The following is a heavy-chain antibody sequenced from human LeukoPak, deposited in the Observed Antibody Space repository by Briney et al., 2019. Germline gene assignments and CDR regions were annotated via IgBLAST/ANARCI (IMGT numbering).Heavy chain of an antibody. D-gene: IGHD3-16*01. CDR2: IHYSGTA. V-gene: IGHV4-31*11. J-gene: IGHJ4*02. CDR3: ASRDWGEWHFDY. CDR1: GGSISSGGYY. Sequence: SETLSLTCAVSGGSISSGGYYWSWIRQHPGKGLEWIGYIHYSGTAYYNPSLKSRVTISVDTSKNQFSLKLSSVTAADTAVYYCASRDWGEWHFDYWGQGTLVTVSS.